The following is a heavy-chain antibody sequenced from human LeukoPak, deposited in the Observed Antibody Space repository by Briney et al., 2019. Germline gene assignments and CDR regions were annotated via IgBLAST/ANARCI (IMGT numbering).Heavy chain of an antibody. J-gene: IGHJ4*02. CDR3: ASLRAVSTTDRDF. Sequence: SETLSLTCAVSGDSMTSRNYYWGWIRQPRGEGLEFIGMIYNTGTSYYNPSLESRVSISTDTSRSQFSLSLSAVTAADSAVYYCASLRAVSTTDRDFWGQGTLVTVSP. V-gene: IGHV4-39*07. CDR2: IYNTGTS. CDR1: GDSMTSRNYY. D-gene: IGHD5/OR15-5a*01.